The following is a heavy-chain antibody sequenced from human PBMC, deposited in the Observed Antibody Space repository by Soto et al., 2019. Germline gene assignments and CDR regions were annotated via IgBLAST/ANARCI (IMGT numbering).Heavy chain of an antibody. D-gene: IGHD3-22*01. CDR3: ARESGYYYDSSGLFDL. J-gene: IGHJ2*01. CDR2: IYSGGST. CDR1: GFTVSSNY. V-gene: IGHV3-53*02. Sequence: EVQLVETGGGLIQPGGSLRLSCAASGFTVSSNYMSWVRQAPGKGLEWVSVIYSGGSTYYADSVKGRFTISRDNSKNTLYLQMNSLRAEDTAVYYCARESGYYYDSSGLFDLWGRRTLVTVSS.